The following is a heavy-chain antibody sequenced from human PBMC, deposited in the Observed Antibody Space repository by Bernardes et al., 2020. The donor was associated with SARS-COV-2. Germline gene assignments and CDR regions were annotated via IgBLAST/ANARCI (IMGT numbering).Heavy chain of an antibody. J-gene: IGHJ4*02. CDR1: GGSISSSHW. Sequence: SETLSLTCAVSGGSISSSHWWSWVRQPPGKGLEWIGEIYHSGTTNYNPSLKSRVTISVDKSKNQFSLKLSSMTAADTAVYYCARAPYYYDGSGYRYEYWGQGTLVTVSS. V-gene: IGHV4-4*02. CDR3: ARAPYYYDGSGYRYEY. CDR2: IYHSGTT. D-gene: IGHD3-22*01.